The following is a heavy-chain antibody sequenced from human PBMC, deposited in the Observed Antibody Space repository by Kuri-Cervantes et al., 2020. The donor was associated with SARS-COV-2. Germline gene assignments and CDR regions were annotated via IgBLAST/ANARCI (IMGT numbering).Heavy chain of an antibody. CDR2: IKQDGSEK. D-gene: IGHD3-22*01. CDR3: ARAWDYYDSSGYPY. Sequence: GESLKISCAAPGFSFSRYCMRWVRQAPGKGLEWVANIKQDGSEKYYVDSVKGRFTISRDNAKNSLYLQMNSLRAEDTAVYYCARAWDYYDSSGYPYWGQGTLVTVSS. CDR1: GFSFSRYC. J-gene: IGHJ4*02. V-gene: IGHV3-7*01.